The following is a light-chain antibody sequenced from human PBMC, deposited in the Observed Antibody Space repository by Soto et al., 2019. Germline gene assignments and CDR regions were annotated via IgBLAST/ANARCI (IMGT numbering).Light chain of an antibody. CDR3: SSYATSGTNVI. V-gene: IGLV2-14*03. CDR1: NSDVGAYPY. J-gene: IGLJ2*01. Sequence: QSALTQPASVSGSPGQSITISCTGTNSDVGAYPYVSWYQQHPGNAPKLLIYEVADRPSGVSDRFSGSKSVNTASLTISALQAEDEAVYYGSSYATSGTNVIFGGGTKLTV. CDR2: EVA.